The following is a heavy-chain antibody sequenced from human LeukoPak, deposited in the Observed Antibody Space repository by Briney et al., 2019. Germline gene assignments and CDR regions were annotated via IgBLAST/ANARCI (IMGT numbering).Heavy chain of an antibody. Sequence: GGSYSLEPATSRITLDEYTKNWVRQAPEKGLEWVSSIVTGTGKHYGDSVKGRFTISIDNAKNSLYLQMNSVRAEDTGVYYCARDKPGIAAPDVWGKGTTVTVSS. J-gene: IGHJ6*04. CDR2: IVTGTGK. CDR1: RITLDEYT. CDR3: ARDKPGIAAPDV. V-gene: IGHV3-69-1*01. D-gene: IGHD6-13*01.